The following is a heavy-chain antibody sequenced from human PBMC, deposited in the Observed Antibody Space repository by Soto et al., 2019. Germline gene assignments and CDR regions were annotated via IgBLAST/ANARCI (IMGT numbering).Heavy chain of an antibody. CDR2: ISGSGGST. V-gene: IGHV3-23*01. D-gene: IGHD3-3*01. J-gene: IGHJ4*02. CDR1: GFTFSSYA. CDR3: AKDIAIFGVVRILFDY. Sequence: GGSLRLSCAASGFTFSSYAMSWVRQAPGKGLEWVSAISGSGGSTYYADSVKGRFTISRDNSKNTLYLQMNSLRAEDTAVYYCAKDIAIFGVVRILFDYWGQGTLVTVSS.